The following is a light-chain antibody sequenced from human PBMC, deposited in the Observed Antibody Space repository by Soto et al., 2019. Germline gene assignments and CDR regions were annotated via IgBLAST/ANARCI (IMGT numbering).Light chain of an antibody. CDR3: QQYVRASRMYT. Sequence: EIVLTQSPGTLSLSPGERATLSCRASQSVSSSYLAWYQQKLGQAPRLLIYDASSRATGIPDRFSGSGSGTDFTLTISSLEPEDFAVYYCQQYVRASRMYTFGQGTKLEIK. V-gene: IGKV3-20*01. J-gene: IGKJ2*01. CDR2: DAS. CDR1: QSVSSSY.